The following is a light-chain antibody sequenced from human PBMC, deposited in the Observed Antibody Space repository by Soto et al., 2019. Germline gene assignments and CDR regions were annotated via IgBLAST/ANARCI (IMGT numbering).Light chain of an antibody. CDR2: DAS. J-gene: IGKJ5*01. CDR1: LSVSSY. Sequence: VVLTQSPATLSLSPGERATLSCRTILSVSSYLAWYQQKPGQAPRLLIYDASNRATGIPARFSGSGSGTDFTLTISSLEPEDFAVYYCQQRSNWPPRITFGQGTRLEI. V-gene: IGKV3-11*01. CDR3: QQRSNWPPRIT.